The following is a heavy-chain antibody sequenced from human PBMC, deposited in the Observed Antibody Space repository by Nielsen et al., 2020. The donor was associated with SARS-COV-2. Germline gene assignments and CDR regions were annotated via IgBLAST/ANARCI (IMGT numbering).Heavy chain of an antibody. CDR3: ALDRNQGTIDY. CDR2: FDPGDGER. Sequence: ASVKVSCKVSGYSITELSMHWVRQAPGKGLEWMGGFDPGDGERIYAQNFQGRVTMTKDTSTDTAYMELSSLRSDDTAVFFCALDRNQGTIDYWGQGTLVTVSS. V-gene: IGHV1-24*01. J-gene: IGHJ4*02. CDR1: GYSITELS. D-gene: IGHD1-7*01.